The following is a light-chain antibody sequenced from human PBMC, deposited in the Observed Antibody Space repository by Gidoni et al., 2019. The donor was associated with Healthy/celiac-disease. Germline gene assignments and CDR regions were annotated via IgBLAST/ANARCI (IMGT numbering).Light chain of an antibody. V-gene: IGLV2-14*03. Sequence: QSALTQPASVSWSPGPSITISCTGTSSDVGGYNYVSWYQQHPGKAPKLMIYDVSNRPSGVSNRFSGSKSGNTASLTISGLQAEDEADYYCSSYTSSSTWVFGGGTKLTVL. CDR2: DVS. J-gene: IGLJ3*02. CDR1: SSDVGGYNY. CDR3: SSYTSSSTWV.